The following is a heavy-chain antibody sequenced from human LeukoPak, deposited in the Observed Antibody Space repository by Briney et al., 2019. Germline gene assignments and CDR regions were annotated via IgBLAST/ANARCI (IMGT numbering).Heavy chain of an antibody. CDR3: ARVLWGRAFDI. CDR2: ISSSGSTI. Sequence: GGSLRLSCAASGFTFSSYEVNWVRQAPGKGLEWVSYISSSGSTIYYADSVKGRFTISRDNAKNSLYLQMNSLRAEDTAVYYCARVLWGRAFDIRGQGTMVTVSS. V-gene: IGHV3-48*03. J-gene: IGHJ3*02. D-gene: IGHD3-16*01. CDR1: GFTFSSYE.